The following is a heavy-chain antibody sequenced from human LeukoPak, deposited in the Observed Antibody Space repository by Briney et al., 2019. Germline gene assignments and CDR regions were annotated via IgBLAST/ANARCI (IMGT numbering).Heavy chain of an antibody. V-gene: IGHV4-4*02. D-gene: IGHD6-13*01. CDR1: GGSISSSNW. CDR2: LYYSGST. Sequence: SETLSLTCAVSGGSISSSNWWSWVRQPPGKGLEWIGNLYYSGSTYYYPSFKSRVTISVDTSKNQFSLKLSSVTAADTAVYYCASDRSSWNPGAPYWGQGTLVTVSS. J-gene: IGHJ4*02. CDR3: ASDRSSWNPGAPY.